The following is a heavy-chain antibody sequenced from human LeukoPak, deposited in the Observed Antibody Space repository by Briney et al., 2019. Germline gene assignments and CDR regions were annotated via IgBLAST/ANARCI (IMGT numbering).Heavy chain of an antibody. CDR1: GGSISSSSYY. D-gene: IGHD1-14*01. J-gene: IGHJ5*02. CDR3: ARQEPQPRKNWFDP. V-gene: IGHV4-39*01. CDR2: IYYSGST. Sequence: NPSETLSPTCTVSGGSISSSSYYWGWIRQPPGKGLEWIGSIYYSGSTYYSPSLKSRVTISVDTSKNQFSLKLSSVTAADTAVYYCARQEPQPRKNWFDPWGQGTLVTVSS.